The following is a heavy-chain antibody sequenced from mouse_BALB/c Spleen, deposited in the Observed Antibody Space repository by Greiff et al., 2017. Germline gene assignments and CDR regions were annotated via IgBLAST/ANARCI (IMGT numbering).Heavy chain of an antibody. Sequence: EVKLVESGGGLVKPGGSLKLSCAASGFTFSSYAMSWVRQTPEKRLEWVATISSGGSYTYYPDSVKGRFTISRDNAKNTLYLQMSSLRSEDTAMYYCARQGGNTGAMDYWGQGTSVTVSS. V-gene: IGHV5-9-3*01. CDR2: ISSGGSYT. CDR1: GFTFSSYA. D-gene: IGHD2-1*01. J-gene: IGHJ4*01. CDR3: ARQGGNTGAMDY.